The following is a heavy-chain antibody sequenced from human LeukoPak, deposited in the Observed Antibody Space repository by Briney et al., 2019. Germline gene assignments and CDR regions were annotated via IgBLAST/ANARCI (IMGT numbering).Heavy chain of an antibody. CDR1: GGSVSSGSYY. V-gene: IGHV4-61*01. Sequence: SETLSLTCTVSGGSVSSGSYYWSWIRQPPGKGLEWIGYIYYSGSTNYNPSLKSRVTISVDTSKNQFSLKLSSVTAADTAVYYCARDSSSGWFSHYYYGMDVWGRGTTVTVSS. J-gene: IGHJ6*02. CDR2: IYYSGST. CDR3: ARDSSSGWFSHYYYGMDV. D-gene: IGHD6-19*01.